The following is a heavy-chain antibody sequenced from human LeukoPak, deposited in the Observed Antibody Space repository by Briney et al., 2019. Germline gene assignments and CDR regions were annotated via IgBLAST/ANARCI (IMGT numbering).Heavy chain of an antibody. D-gene: IGHD1-26*01. Sequence: ASVKVSCKASGYTFTSYGISWVRQAPGQGLEWMGWISAYNGNTNYAQKLQGRVTMTTDTSTSTAYMELRSLRSDDTAVYYCARRSGSYYRIWDDNWFDPWGQGTLVTVSS. CDR1: GYTFTSYG. CDR3: ARRSGSYYRIWDDNWFDP. V-gene: IGHV1-18*01. J-gene: IGHJ5*02. CDR2: ISAYNGNT.